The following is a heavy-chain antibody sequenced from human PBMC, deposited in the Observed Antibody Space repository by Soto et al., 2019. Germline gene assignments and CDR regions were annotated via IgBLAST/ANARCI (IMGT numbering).Heavy chain of an antibody. D-gene: IGHD1-26*01. V-gene: IGHV3-33*01. J-gene: IGHJ6*02. CDR3: ARVFSSGATYSGPSYYSMDV. CDR1: GFTFSTYG. CDR2: IRYDGSNQ. Sequence: GGSLRLSCAASGFTFSTYGMHWVRQAPGKGEEWVAGIRYDGSNQYYADSVKGEFTISRDNTKKTQYMQMDSLRADETAEYYWARVFSSGATYSGPSYYSMDVWGQGTPVTVSS.